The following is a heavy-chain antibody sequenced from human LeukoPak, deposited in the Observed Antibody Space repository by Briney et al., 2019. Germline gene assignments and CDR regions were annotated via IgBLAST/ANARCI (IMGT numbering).Heavy chain of an antibody. D-gene: IGHD5-12*01. J-gene: IGHJ4*02. CDR2: ISSSSSYI. V-gene: IGHV3-21*01. CDR1: GFTFSSYS. Sequence: GGSLRLSCAASGFTFSSYSMNWVRPAPGKGLEWVSSISSSSSYIYYADSVKGRFTISRDNAKNSLYLQMNSLRAEDTAVYYCARDLSIVATTYYFDYWGQGTLVTVSS. CDR3: ARDLSIVATTYYFDY.